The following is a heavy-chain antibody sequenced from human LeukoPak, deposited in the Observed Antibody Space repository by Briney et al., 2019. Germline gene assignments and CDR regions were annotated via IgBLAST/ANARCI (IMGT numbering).Heavy chain of an antibody. CDR1: GFHFSDYY. Sequence: PGGSLRLSCAASGFHFSDYYMSWIRQAPGEGLEWVSYISSSGSTIYYADSVKGRFTICRDNAKNSLYLPMNCLRAEDTAVYFCARGTYYYGSGAPFDYWGQGTLVTVSS. CDR3: ARGTYYYGSGAPFDY. CDR2: ISSSGSTI. D-gene: IGHD3-10*01. V-gene: IGHV3-11*01. J-gene: IGHJ4*02.